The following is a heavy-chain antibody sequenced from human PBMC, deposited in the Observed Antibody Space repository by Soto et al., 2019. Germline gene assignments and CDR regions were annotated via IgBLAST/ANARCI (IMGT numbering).Heavy chain of an antibody. CDR3: ARHSGNSWSFFDS. D-gene: IGHD6-13*01. CDR1: GGSISSYY. J-gene: IGHJ4*02. V-gene: IGHV4-59*08. CDR2: MYHSGST. Sequence: SETLSLTCTVSGGSISSYYWSWIRQPPGKGLEWIGYMYHSGSTNYNPSLKSRVTISVDTSKNQFSLKLNSVTAADTAVYYCARHSGNSWSFFDSWGQGTLVTVSS.